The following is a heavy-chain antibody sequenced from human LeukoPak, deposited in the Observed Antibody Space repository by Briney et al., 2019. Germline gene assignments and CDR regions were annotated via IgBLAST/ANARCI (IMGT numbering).Heavy chain of an antibody. J-gene: IGHJ4*02. D-gene: IGHD2-15*01. CDR2: IIPIFGTA. CDR1: GGTFSSYA. V-gene: IGHV1-69*13. Sequence: ASVKVSCKASGGTFSSYAISWVRQAPGQGLEWMGGIIPIFGTAIYAQKFQGRVTITADESTSTAYMELSSLRSEDTAVYYCARGYCSGGSCYYNDYWGQGTLVTVSS. CDR3: ARGYCSGGSCYYNDY.